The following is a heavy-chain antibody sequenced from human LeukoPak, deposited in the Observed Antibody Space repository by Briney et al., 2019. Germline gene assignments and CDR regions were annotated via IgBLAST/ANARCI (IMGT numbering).Heavy chain of an antibody. Sequence: VGSLRLSCAASGFTFSSYSMNWVRQAPGKGLEWVSSISSSSSYIYYADSVKGRFTISRDNAKNSLYLQMKSLRAEDTAVYYCARDQGITMVRGDPYYYGMDVWGQGTTVTVSS. CDR2: ISSSSSYI. V-gene: IGHV3-21*01. J-gene: IGHJ6*02. CDR3: ARDQGITMVRGDPYYYGMDV. CDR1: GFTFSSYS. D-gene: IGHD3-10*01.